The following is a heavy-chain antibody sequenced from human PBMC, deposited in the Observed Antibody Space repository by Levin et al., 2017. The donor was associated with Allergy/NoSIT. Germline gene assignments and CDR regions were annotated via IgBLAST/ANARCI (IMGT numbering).Heavy chain of an antibody. J-gene: IGHJ4*02. CDR2: ISGGGDTI. V-gene: IGHV3-48*01. D-gene: IGHD3-10*01. CDR3: ARDVWFGDLSYFDF. CDR1: GFTFSYYS. Sequence: GGSLRLSCAASGFTFSYYSMNWVRQTPGKGLEWVSYISGGGDTIYYSDSVKGRFTISRDNAQNSLFLQMDSLRAEDTAVYYCARDVWFGDLSYFDFWGQGALVTVSS.